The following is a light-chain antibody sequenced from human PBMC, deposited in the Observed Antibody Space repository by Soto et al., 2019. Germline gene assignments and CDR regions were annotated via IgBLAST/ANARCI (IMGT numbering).Light chain of an antibody. CDR2: DAS. J-gene: IGKJ1*01. CDR1: QSVSSY. CDR3: QQRSNWPPSVT. V-gene: IGKV3-11*01. Sequence: EIVLTQSPATLSLSPGERATLSCWASQSVSSYLAWYQQKPGQAPRLLIYDASNRATGIPARFSGSGSGTDFTLTISSLEPEDFAVYYCQQRSNWPPSVTFGQGTKVEIK.